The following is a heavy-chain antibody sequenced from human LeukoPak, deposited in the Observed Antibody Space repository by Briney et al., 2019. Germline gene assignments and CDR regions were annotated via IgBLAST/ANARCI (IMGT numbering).Heavy chain of an antibody. Sequence: ASVKVSCKASGGTFSSYAISWVRQAPGQGLEWMGWINPNSGATNYAQKFQGRVTMTRDTSISTAYMELSRLRSNDRAVYYCAGVRIAAAATPYNWFDRWGQGTLVTVSS. CDR2: INPNSGAT. D-gene: IGHD6-13*01. CDR3: AGVRIAAAATPYNWFDR. CDR1: GGTFSSYA. V-gene: IGHV1-2*02. J-gene: IGHJ5*02.